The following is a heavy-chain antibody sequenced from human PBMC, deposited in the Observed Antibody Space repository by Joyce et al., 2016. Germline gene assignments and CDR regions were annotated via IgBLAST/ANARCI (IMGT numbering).Heavy chain of an antibody. Sequence: STYGMYWVRQAPGKGLEWVAVIWNDGVNKYYADSVKGRFTISRDNSKNTLYLQMNSLRAEDTAVYYCAREGCVNNDCYVQHFDSWGQGTQVTVSS. CDR1: STYG. V-gene: IGHV3-33*07. CDR2: IWNDGVNK. J-gene: IGHJ4*02. D-gene: IGHD2-21*02. CDR3: AREGCVNNDCYVQHFDS.